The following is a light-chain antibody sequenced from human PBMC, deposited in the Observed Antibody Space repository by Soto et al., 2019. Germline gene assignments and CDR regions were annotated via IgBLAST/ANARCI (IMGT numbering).Light chain of an antibody. CDR1: QSVSSN. Sequence: EIVMTQSPVTLSVSPGERATLSCRASQSVSSNLAWYQQKPGQAPRLLIYGASTRTTGIPARFSGSGSGTEFTLTISSLQSEDFGVYYCQQDNNWPQTFGQGTKVEIK. J-gene: IGKJ1*01. CDR2: GAS. V-gene: IGKV3-15*01. CDR3: QQDNNWPQT.